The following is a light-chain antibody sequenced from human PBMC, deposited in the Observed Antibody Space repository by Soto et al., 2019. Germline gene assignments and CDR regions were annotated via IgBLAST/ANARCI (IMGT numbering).Light chain of an antibody. Sequence: QSALTQPASVSGSPGQSITISCTGTSSDVGGYNYVSWYKQPPGKAPKVMIYEVSNRPSGVSNRFSGSKSGNTASLNISGLQAEDEADYYCSSKTSASTLYVFGTGTKVTVL. CDR2: EVS. CDR3: SSKTSASTLYV. CDR1: SSDVGGYNY. V-gene: IGLV2-14*01. J-gene: IGLJ1*01.